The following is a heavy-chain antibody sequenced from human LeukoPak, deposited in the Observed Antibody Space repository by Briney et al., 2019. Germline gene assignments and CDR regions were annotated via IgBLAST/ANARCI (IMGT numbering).Heavy chain of an antibody. CDR1: GFTFSSYA. Sequence: GGSLRLSCAASGFTFSSYAMSWVRQAPGKGLEWASAISGSGGSTYYADSVKGRFTISRDNSKNTLYLQMNSLRAEDTAVYYCAKTCSSTSCYFDWGQGTLVTVSS. CDR2: ISGSGGST. CDR3: AKTCSSTSCYFD. V-gene: IGHV3-23*01. D-gene: IGHD2-2*01. J-gene: IGHJ4*02.